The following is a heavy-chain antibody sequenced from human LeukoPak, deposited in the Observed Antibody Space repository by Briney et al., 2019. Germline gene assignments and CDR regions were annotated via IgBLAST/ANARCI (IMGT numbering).Heavy chain of an antibody. CDR1: GYTFTSYG. J-gene: IGHJ6*02. D-gene: IGHD5-12*01. Sequence: ASVKVSCRASGYTFTSYGISWVRQAPGQGLEWMGWISAYNGNTNYAQKLQGRVTMTTDTSTSTAYMELRSLRSDDTAVYYCARVPQKGDIVATMGMDVWGQGTTVTVSS. V-gene: IGHV1-18*01. CDR3: ARVPQKGDIVATMGMDV. CDR2: ISAYNGNT.